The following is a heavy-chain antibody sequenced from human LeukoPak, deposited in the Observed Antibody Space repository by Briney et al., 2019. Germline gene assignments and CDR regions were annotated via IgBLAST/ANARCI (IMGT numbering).Heavy chain of an antibody. V-gene: IGHV4-39*07. Sequence: SETLSLTCTVSGGSISSSSYYWGWIRQPPGKGLEWIGSIYYSGSTYYNPSLKSRVTISVDTSKNQFSLRLDSVTAADTAVYFCARLQATVSIHAYFDYWGQGTPVTVSS. CDR2: IYYSGST. D-gene: IGHD4-17*01. J-gene: IGHJ4*02. CDR1: GGSISSSSYY. CDR3: ARLQATVSIHAYFDY.